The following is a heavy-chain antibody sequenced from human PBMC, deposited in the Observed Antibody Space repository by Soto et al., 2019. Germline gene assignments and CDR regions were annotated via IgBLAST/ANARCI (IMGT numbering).Heavy chain of an antibody. J-gene: IGHJ5*02. CDR1: GFNFSAFG. Sequence: QVELVESGGGVVEPGRSLRLSCAASGFNFSAFGLHWVRQAPGQGLEWVALILYDGRNKFYADSVRDRFTISRDNSKNPLYLQIDSLRPEDTAVYFCARDARLRFVIDPWGQGNVVTVSS. CDR2: ILYDGRNK. D-gene: IGHD2-21*01. V-gene: IGHV3-33*01. CDR3: ARDARLRFVIDP.